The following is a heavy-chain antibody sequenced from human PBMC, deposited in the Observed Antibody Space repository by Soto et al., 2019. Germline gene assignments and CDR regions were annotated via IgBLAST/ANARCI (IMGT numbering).Heavy chain of an antibody. V-gene: IGHV1-18*01. CDR1: GYTFTRSG. CDR3: AREGVAPYYYYGMDV. D-gene: IGHD5-12*01. CDR2: ISTYNGDT. Sequence: ASVKVSCKASGYTFTRSGISWVRQAPGQGLEWMGWISTYNGDTNYAQTFQGKVTMTTDTSTSTVHMEVRSLRSDDTAVYYCAREGVAPYYYYGMDVWGQGTPVTVSS. J-gene: IGHJ6*02.